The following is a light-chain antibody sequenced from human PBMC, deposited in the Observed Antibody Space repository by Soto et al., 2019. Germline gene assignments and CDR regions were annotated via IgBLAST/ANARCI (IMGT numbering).Light chain of an antibody. V-gene: IGKV3-20*01. CDR1: QSVSNSY. Sequence: EIVLAQSPGTLSLSPGERATLSCRASQSVSNSYLAWYQQKPGQAPRLLIYGASSRATGFPARFSGGGSGTDFTLTISRLEPEDFAVYYCQQYGNLPYTFGQGTKLEIK. CDR2: GAS. CDR3: QQYGNLPYT. J-gene: IGKJ2*01.